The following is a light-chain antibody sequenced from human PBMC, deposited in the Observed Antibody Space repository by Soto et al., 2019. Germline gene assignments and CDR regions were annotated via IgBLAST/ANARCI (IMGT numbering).Light chain of an antibody. V-gene: IGKV3-20*01. J-gene: IGKJ4*01. Sequence: EIVLTQSPCTLSLSPGERATLSCRASQNVDSNYLAWYQQKPGQAPRIIIYDASNRATGIPARFSGSGSGTDFTLTISSLQAEDVAVYYSQQYYSSPLTFGGGTRWIS. CDR1: QNVDSNY. CDR3: QQYYSSPLT. CDR2: DAS.